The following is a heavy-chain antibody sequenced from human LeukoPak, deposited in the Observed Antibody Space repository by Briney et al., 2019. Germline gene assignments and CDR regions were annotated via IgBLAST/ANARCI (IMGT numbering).Heavy chain of an antibody. CDR3: ARAYCSSTNCYYRH. CDR2: ISSDGGST. V-gene: IGHV3-64*02. D-gene: IGHD2-2*01. Sequence: PGGSLRLSCAASGFTFRSYTMHWVRQAPGKGLEYVSGISSDGGSTYFADSVKGRFTISRDNSKNTLYLQMGSLRVEDMAVYYCARAYCSSTNCYYRHWGQGTLVTVSS. J-gene: IGHJ4*02. CDR1: GFTFRSYT.